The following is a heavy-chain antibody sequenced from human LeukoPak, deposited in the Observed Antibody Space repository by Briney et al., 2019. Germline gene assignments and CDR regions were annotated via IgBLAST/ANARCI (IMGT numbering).Heavy chain of an antibody. D-gene: IGHD3-22*01. Sequence: GGSLRLSCAVSGFTFNTYWMTWVRQAPGKGLEWVANINQDGSDTYSVDSVKGRFTISRDNAKSSVYLQMNTLRAEDTAVYYCATSADSSGNDWGQGTLVTVSS. CDR2: INQDGSDT. V-gene: IGHV3-7*03. CDR1: GFTFNTYW. J-gene: IGHJ4*02. CDR3: ATSADSSGND.